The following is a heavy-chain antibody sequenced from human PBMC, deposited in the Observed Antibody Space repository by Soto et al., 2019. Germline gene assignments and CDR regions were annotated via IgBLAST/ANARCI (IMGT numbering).Heavy chain of an antibody. V-gene: IGHV1-3*01. D-gene: IGHD5-12*01. CDR2: INPGNGDT. J-gene: IGHJ3*02. CDR1: GYTFTTYT. CDR3: ARKPPGFNIGWAWALDI. Sequence: QVQLVQSGAEVKKPGASVKVSCRASGYTFTTYTLLWVRQAPGQRLEWMAWINPGNGDTKYSQNFQGRGTATRDTSASTAYMEMSSLRSEDTATYYSARKPPGFNIGWAWALDIWGQGTMVTVSS.